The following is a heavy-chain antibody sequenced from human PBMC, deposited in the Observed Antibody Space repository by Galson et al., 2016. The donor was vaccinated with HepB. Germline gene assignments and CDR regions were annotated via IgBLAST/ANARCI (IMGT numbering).Heavy chain of an antibody. Sequence: QSGAEVKKPGESLKISCKASGYSFATHWIGWVRQMPGKGLEWLGIIYPGDSDTRYSPSFRGQVTISADRSINTAYLQWSSLKASDTAMYYCVRDGTGKYDFWSGYPNDWFDTWGQGTLCTVSS. V-gene: IGHV5-51*01. CDR1: GYSFATHW. CDR3: VRDGTGKYDFWSGYPNDWFDT. D-gene: IGHD3-3*01. J-gene: IGHJ5*02. CDR2: IYPGDSDT.